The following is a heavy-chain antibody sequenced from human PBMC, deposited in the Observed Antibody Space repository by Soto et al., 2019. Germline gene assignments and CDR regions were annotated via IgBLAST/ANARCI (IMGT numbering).Heavy chain of an antibody. J-gene: IGHJ6*02. CDR3: ARQDGVWFGEYYYYYYGMDV. CDR2: IYYSGST. Sequence: ASETLSLTCTVSGGSISSSSYYWGWIRQPPGKGLEWIGSIYYSGSTYYNPSLKSRVTISVDTSKNQFSLKLSSVTAADTAVYYCARQDGVWFGEYYYYYYGMDVWGQGTTVTVSS. CDR1: GGSISSSSYY. V-gene: IGHV4-39*01. D-gene: IGHD3-10*01.